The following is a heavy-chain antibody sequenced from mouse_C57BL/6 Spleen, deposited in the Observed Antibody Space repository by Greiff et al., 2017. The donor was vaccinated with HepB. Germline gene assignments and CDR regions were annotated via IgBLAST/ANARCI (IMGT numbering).Heavy chain of an antibody. V-gene: IGHV5-17*01. Sequence: EVHLVESGGGLVKPGGSLKLSCAASGFTFSDYGMHWVRQAPEKGLEWVAYISSGSSTIYYADTVKGRFTISRDNAKNTLFLQMTSLRSEDTAMYYCARGPYYYGSSYGFAYWGQGTLVTVSA. J-gene: IGHJ3*01. CDR1: GFTFSDYG. CDR2: ISSGSSTI. D-gene: IGHD1-1*01. CDR3: ARGPYYYGSSYGFAY.